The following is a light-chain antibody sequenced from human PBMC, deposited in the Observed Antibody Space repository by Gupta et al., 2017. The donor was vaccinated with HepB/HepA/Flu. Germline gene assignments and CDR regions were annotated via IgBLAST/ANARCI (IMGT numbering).Light chain of an antibody. CDR3: PHCGCEPGST. V-gene: IGKV3-20*01. CDR2: GAS. Sequence: EIVLTQSPGTLSLSPGERATLSCRASQSVSSSYLAWYQQKPGQAPRLLIYGASSRATGIPDRSSARAYGTDFTLTMRRREPEDFAVYYCPHCGCEPGSTF. J-gene: IGKJ1*01. CDR1: QSVSSSY.